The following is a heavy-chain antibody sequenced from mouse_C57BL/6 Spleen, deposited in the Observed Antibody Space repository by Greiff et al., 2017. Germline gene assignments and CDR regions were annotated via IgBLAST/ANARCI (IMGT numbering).Heavy chain of an antibody. D-gene: IGHD2-14*01. Sequence: EVQLVESGGGLVQPGGSMKLSCAASGFTFSDAWMDWVRQSPEKGLEWVAEIRNKANNHATYYAESVKGRFTISRDDSKSSVYLQMNSLRAEDTGIYYCTRRVLRGYFDVWGTGTTVTVSS. J-gene: IGHJ1*03. V-gene: IGHV6-6*01. CDR2: IRNKANNHAT. CDR3: TRRVLRGYFDV. CDR1: GFTFSDAW.